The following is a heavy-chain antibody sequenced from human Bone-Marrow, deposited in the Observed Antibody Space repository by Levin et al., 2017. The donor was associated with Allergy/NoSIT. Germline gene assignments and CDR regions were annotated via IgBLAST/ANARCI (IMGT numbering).Heavy chain of an antibody. CDR3: ARLNPRGSSGPINYADY. D-gene: IGHD5-24*01. V-gene: IGHV3-30*04. CDR1: GFTFSSFP. J-gene: IGHJ4*02. CDR2: ISHDEKNE. Sequence: GESLKISCAASGFTFSSFPMTWVRQAPGKGLEWLALISHDEKNEYYADSVKGRFTISRDNSKNTLHLQMNSLSAEDTAMYHCARLNPRGSSGPINYADYWGQGSLVTVSS.